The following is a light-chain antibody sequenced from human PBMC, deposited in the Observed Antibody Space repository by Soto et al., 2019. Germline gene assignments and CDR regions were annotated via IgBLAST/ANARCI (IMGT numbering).Light chain of an antibody. V-gene: IGKV1-5*03. CDR3: QQYNSYSQT. J-gene: IGKJ1*01. Sequence: DIQMTQSPSTLSASVGDRVTITCRASQSISSWLAWYQQKPGKAPKLLIYKASSLESGVPSRFSGSGSGTEFTLTICSLQPDYFSTYYCQQYNSYSQTFGQGTKEQLK. CDR2: KAS. CDR1: QSISSW.